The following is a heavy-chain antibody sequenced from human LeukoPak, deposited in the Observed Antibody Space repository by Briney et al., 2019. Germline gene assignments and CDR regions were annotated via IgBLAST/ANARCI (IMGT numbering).Heavy chain of an antibody. CDR2: ISGSGSDT. J-gene: IGHJ4*02. V-gene: IGHV3-23*01. CDR1: GHTFASYA. D-gene: IGHD3-10*01. Sequence: GGCLRLSCAASGHTFASYAMSWVRQVPGKGLEWVSAISGSGSDTYYADSVKGRFTISRDNSKSTLYLQMNSLRAADTGVYYCAKDLGGEGGSGFPGYWGRGTLVTVSS. CDR3: AKDLGGEGGSGFPGY.